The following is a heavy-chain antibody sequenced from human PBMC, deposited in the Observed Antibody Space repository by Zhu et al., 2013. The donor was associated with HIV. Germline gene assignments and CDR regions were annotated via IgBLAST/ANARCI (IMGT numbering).Heavy chain of an antibody. CDR2: ISSSSSYI. CDR1: GFTFSSYS. V-gene: IGHV3-21*01. D-gene: IGHD6-13*01. J-gene: IGHJ6*02. CDR3: ARGQGKQNYYYYGMDV. Sequence: EVQLVESGGGLVKPGGSLRLSCAASGFTFSSYSMNWVRQAPGKGLEWVSSISSSSSYIYYADSVKGRFTISRDNAKNSLYLQMNSLRAEDTAVYYCARGQGKQNYYYYGMDVWGQGTTVTVSS.